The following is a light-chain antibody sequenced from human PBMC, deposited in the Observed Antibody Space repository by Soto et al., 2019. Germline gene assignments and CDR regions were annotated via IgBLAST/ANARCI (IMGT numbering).Light chain of an antibody. CDR1: QSINREF. J-gene: IGKJ2*01. CDR3: RQYGDSPAYT. V-gene: IGKV3-20*01. Sequence: EIILTQSPGTLSVSPGDRATLSCRGSQSINREFLAWYQQKPGQAPRLLMFQTSSRASGVPDRFSGSGSAKDFTLTITGLEPEDSAVCYCRQYGDSPAYTFGQGTKLEI. CDR2: QTS.